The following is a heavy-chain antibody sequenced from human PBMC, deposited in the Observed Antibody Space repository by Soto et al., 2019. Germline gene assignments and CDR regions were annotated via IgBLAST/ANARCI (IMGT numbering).Heavy chain of an antibody. D-gene: IGHD4-17*01. Sequence: QVQLVQSGAEVKKPGASVKVSCKASGYTFTSYDINWVRQATGQGLEWMGWMNPNSGNKGYAQKFQGRVTMTRNTSISTAYMELSSLRSEDTAVYYCARVHPSDYVNAFDIWGQGTMVTVSS. J-gene: IGHJ3*02. CDR3: ARVHPSDYVNAFDI. CDR2: MNPNSGNK. CDR1: GYTFTSYD. V-gene: IGHV1-8*01.